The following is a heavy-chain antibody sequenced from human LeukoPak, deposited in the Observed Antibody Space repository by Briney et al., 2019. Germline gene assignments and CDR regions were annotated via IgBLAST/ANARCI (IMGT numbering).Heavy chain of an antibody. CDR2: IKQDGSEK. J-gene: IGHJ4*02. V-gene: IGHV3-7*01. CDR3: ARDRVSSGWDHDC. Sequence: GGSLRLSCAASGFTFSSYWMSWVRQAPGKGLEWVANIKQDGSEKYYVDSVKGRFTISRDNAKNSLYLQMNSLRAEDTAVYYCARDRVSSGWDHDCWGQGTLVTVSS. CDR1: GFTFSSYW. D-gene: IGHD6-19*01.